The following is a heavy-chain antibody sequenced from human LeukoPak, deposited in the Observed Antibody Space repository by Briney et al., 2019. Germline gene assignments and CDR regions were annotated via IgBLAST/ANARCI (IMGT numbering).Heavy chain of an antibody. CDR3: AREAVYGDYSYYYYGMDV. J-gene: IGHJ6*02. Sequence: GGSLRLSCTASGFTFDDYAMHWVRQAPGKGLEWASGISWNSGNIGYADSVKGRFTISRDNAKNTLYLQMNSLRAEDTAVYYCAREAVYGDYSYYYYGMDVWGQGTTVTVSS. V-gene: IGHV3-9*01. CDR1: GFTFDDYA. D-gene: IGHD4-17*01. CDR2: ISWNSGNI.